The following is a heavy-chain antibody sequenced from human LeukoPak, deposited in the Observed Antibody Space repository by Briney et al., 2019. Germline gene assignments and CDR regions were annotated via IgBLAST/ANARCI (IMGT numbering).Heavy chain of an antibody. CDR1: GFTLSSYA. CDR2: INGSGGST. CDR3: AIVPSYSYGYVPFDY. Sequence: GGSLRLSCAASGFTLSSYAMSWVRQPPGKGLEWVSAINGSGGSTYYADSVKGRFTISRDNYKNTLCLQMNSLRAEDTAVYYCAIVPSYSYGYVPFDYWGQGTLVTVSS. V-gene: IGHV3-23*01. J-gene: IGHJ4*02. D-gene: IGHD5-18*01.